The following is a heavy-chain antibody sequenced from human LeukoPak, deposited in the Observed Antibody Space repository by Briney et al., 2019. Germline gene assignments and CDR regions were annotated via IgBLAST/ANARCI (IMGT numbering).Heavy chain of an antibody. Sequence: PGGSLTLSCAVSGFTSSNAWMSWVRQAPGKRLEWVGRIKSKTDGGTRDYAAPVKGRFTISRDDSKNTLYLQMNSLKTEDTAVYYCTTFDYAAFLIWGQGTMVTVSS. CDR3: TTFDYAAFLI. V-gene: IGHV3-15*01. D-gene: IGHD4/OR15-4a*01. CDR2: IKSKTDGGTR. CDR1: GFTSSNAW. J-gene: IGHJ3*02.